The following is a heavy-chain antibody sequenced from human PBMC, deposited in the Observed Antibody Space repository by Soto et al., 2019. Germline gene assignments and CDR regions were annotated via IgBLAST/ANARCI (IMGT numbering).Heavy chain of an antibody. Sequence: PSETLSLTCTVSGDSISGYYWTWIRQPPGRGLEWLGYIYYIGNTNYNPSLMRRVTISVDTSKNQFSLRLKSVTAADKAVYYCVRDLVGSRGYLGQWGQGTQVTVSS. CDR1: GDSISGYY. D-gene: IGHD3-22*01. CDR2: IYYIGNT. CDR3: VRDLVGSRGYLGQ. J-gene: IGHJ4*02. V-gene: IGHV4-59*01.